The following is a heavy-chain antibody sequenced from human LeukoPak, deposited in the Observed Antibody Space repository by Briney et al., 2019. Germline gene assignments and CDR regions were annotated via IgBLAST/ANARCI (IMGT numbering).Heavy chain of an antibody. CDR3: ATILTPTDCSGGSCYSGPWFDP. CDR1: GFTFSSYA. D-gene: IGHD2-15*01. Sequence: GGSLRLSCAASGFTFSSYAMSWVRQAPGKGLEWVSAISGSGGSTYYADSVKGRFTISRDNSKNTLYLQMNSLRAEDTAVYYCATILTPTDCSGGSCYSGPWFDPWGQGTLVTVSS. J-gene: IGHJ5*02. CDR2: ISGSGGST. V-gene: IGHV3-23*01.